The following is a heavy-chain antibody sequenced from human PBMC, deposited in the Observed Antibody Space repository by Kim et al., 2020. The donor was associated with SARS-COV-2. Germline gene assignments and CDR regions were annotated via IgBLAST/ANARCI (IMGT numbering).Heavy chain of an antibody. Sequence: SVKGRFTISRDNAKNSLYLQMNSLRAEDTAVYYCARWAGNTAMVRANFDYWGQGTLVTVSS. CDR3: ARWAGNTAMVRANFDY. D-gene: IGHD5-18*01. V-gene: IGHV3-21*01. J-gene: IGHJ4*02.